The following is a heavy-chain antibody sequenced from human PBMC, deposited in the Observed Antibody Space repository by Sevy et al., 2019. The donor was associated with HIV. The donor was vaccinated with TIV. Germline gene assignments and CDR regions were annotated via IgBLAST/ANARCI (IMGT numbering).Heavy chain of an antibody. CDR3: ARVMTTVNENWFDP. V-gene: IGHV4-31*03. D-gene: IGHD4-17*01. J-gene: IGHJ5*02. CDR1: GGSISSGGYY. Sequence: SETLSLTCTVSGGSISSGGYYWSWIRQHPGKGLEWIGYIYYSGSTYYNPSLKSRVTISVDTSKNQFSLKLSSVTAADTAVDYCARVMTTVNENWFDPWGQGTLVTVSS. CDR2: IYYSGST.